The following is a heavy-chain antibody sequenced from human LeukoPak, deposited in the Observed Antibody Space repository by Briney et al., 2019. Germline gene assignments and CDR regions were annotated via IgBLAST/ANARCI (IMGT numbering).Heavy chain of an antibody. Sequence: RTSETLSLTCIVSGGSISSSSYYWGWIRQPPGKGLKWIGSIYYSGSTYYNPSLKSRVTISVDTSKNQFSLKLSSVTAADTAVYYCARSGVSYYFDYWGQGTLVTVSS. CDR2: IYYSGST. CDR1: GGSISSSSYY. J-gene: IGHJ4*02. D-gene: IGHD3-10*01. CDR3: ARSGVSYYFDY. V-gene: IGHV4-39*07.